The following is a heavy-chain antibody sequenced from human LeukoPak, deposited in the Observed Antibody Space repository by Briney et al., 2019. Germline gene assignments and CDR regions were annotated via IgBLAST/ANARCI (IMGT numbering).Heavy chain of an antibody. J-gene: IGHJ4*02. CDR2: IYYSGGT. CDR3: ARKTSSSWAFDY. Sequence: SETLSLTCTVSGGSISSGGYYWSWIRQPAGKGLEWIGYIYYSGGTSYNPSLKSRVTISVDTSKNQFSLKLSSVTAADTAVYYCARKTSSSWAFDYWGQGTLVTVSS. V-gene: IGHV4-61*10. CDR1: GGSISSGGYY. D-gene: IGHD6-13*01.